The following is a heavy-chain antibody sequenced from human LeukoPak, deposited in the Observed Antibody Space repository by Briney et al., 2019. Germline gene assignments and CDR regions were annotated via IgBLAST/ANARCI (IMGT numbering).Heavy chain of an antibody. Sequence: QPGGSLRLSCAASGFTFSSYSMNWVRQAPGKGLEWVSYISSSSSTIYYADSVKGRFTISGDNAKNSLYLQMNSLRAEDTAVYYCLLLDYGGDYWGQGTLVTVSS. CDR3: LLLDYGGDY. J-gene: IGHJ4*02. V-gene: IGHV3-48*01. CDR1: GFTFSSYS. CDR2: ISSSSSTI. D-gene: IGHD4-17*01.